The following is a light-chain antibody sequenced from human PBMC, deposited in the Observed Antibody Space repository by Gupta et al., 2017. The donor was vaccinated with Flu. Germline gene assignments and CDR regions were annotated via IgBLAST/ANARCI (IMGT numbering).Light chain of an antibody. CDR2: ENN. CDR3: QSYDIAWV. CDR1: SGSIASNS. V-gene: IGLV6-57*01. Sequence: NFMLTQPHSVSESPGRTVTISCTRSSGSIASNSVQWYQQRPGSPPTTVIFENNQRPSEVPDRFSGSIDSSSNSASLTISGLKTEDEADYYCQSYDIAWVCGGGTKLTVL. J-gene: IGLJ3*02.